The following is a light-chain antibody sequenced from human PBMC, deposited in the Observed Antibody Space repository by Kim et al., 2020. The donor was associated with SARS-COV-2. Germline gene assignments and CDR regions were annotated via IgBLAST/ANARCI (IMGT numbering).Light chain of an antibody. CDR1: KLGDKY. CDR2: QDS. V-gene: IGLV3-1*01. CDR3: QAWDSSTVV. J-gene: IGLJ2*01. Sequence: SVSPGHTASITCSGDKLGDKYACWYQQKPGQSPVLVIYQDSKRPSGIPERFSGSNSGNTATLTISGTQAMDEADYYCQAWDSSTVVFSGGTQLTVL.